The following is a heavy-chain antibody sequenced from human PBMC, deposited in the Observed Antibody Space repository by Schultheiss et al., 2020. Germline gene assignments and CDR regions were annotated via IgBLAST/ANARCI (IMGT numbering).Heavy chain of an antibody. CDR2: IYRSGST. J-gene: IGHJ4*02. Sequence: SQTLSLTCAVSGYSISSGYHWGWIRQPPGKGLEWIANIYRSGSTYYNPSLRSRVTVSVDTSKNQFSLKLSSVTAADTAVYYCARVDWNPDYWGQGTLVTVYS. V-gene: IGHV4-38-2*01. CDR1: GYSISSGYH. CDR3: ARVDWNPDY. D-gene: IGHD1-1*01.